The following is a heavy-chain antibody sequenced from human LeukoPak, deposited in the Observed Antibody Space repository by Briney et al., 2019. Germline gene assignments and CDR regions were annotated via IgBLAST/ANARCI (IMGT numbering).Heavy chain of an antibody. V-gene: IGHV4-34*01. CDR2: INHSGST. Sequence: SETLSLTCAVYGGSFSGYYWSWIRQPPGKGLEWIGEINHSGSTNYNPPLKSRVTISVDTSKNQFSLKLSSVTAADTAVYYCARGLPVVPAAMSGSWLDPWGQGTLVTVSS. CDR1: GGSFSGYY. D-gene: IGHD2-2*01. J-gene: IGHJ5*02. CDR3: ARGLPVVPAAMSGSWLDP.